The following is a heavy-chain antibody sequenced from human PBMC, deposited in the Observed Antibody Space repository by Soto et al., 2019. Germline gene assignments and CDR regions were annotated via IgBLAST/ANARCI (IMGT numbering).Heavy chain of an antibody. CDR2: IYWDDVQ. J-gene: IGHJ5*02. CDR1: GFSLSTSGVG. V-gene: IGHV2-5*02. CDR3: AHRRIVGTSNWFDP. Sequence: QITLKESGPTLVKPTQTLTLTCTFSGFSLSTSGVGVGWIRQPPGKALEWLALIYWDDVQRYSPSLKSRLSSTTDTSKNQVVLTMTTMDPVDTATYYCAHRRIVGTSNWFDPWGQGTLVTVSS. D-gene: IGHD2-21*01.